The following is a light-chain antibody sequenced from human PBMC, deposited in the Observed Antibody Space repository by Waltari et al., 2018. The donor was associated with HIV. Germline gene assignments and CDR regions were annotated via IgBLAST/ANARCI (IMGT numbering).Light chain of an antibody. CDR2: KAS. Sequence: IQMTQSPSILSASVGDRVTITCRASQTVDRWLAWYQQRPGRAPKLLIYKASTLEYGVPARFTGSGSGTNFTLTINSLRPDDFATYYCQQYNSDFYTFGLGTRLDLK. V-gene: IGKV1-5*03. J-gene: IGKJ2*01. CDR3: QQYNSDFYT. CDR1: QTVDRW.